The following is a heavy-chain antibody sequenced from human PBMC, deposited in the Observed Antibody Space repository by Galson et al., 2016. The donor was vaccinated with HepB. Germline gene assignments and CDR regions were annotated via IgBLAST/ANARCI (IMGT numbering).Heavy chain of an antibody. CDR1: GFSLTNNAVG. J-gene: IGHJ2*01. V-gene: IGHV2-5*01. D-gene: IGHD3-16*01. CDR3: ARYMGPDWYLDL. Sequence: PALVKPTQTLTLTCTFSGFSLTNNAVGVGWLRQPPGKALEWLALVYWNDDKRYSSSLKTRLTITKDTSKNQVVLTMTNMDPVDTATYYCARYMGPDWYLDLWGRGTLVSVSS. CDR2: VYWNDDK.